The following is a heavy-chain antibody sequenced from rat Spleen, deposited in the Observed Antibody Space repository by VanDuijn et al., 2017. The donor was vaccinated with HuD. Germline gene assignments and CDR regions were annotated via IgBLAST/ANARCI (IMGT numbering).Heavy chain of an antibody. CDR2: ISYSGST. CDR1: GYSITSTY. CDR3: ARNGLFDY. V-gene: IGHV3-1*01. Sequence: EVQLQESGPGLVKPSQSLSLTCSVTGYSITSTYWGWIRKFPGNKMEWMGYISYSGSTSYNPSLKSRISITRDTSKNQFFLQLNSVTTEDTATYYCARNGLFDYWGQGVMVTVSS. J-gene: IGHJ2*01.